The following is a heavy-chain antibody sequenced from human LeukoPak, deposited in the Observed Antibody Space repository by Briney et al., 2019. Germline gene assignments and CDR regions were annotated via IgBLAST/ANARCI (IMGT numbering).Heavy chain of an antibody. J-gene: IGHJ3*02. CDR1: GGSISSYY. Sequence: SETLSLTCTVSGGSISSYYWSWIRQPPGKGLEWIGYIYYSGSTNYNPSLKSRVTISVDTSKNQFSLKLSSVTAADTAVYYCARGRGLLWFGELLSGAFDIWGQGTMVTVSS. CDR3: ARGRGLLWFGELLSGAFDI. V-gene: IGHV4-59*01. D-gene: IGHD3-10*01. CDR2: IYYSGST.